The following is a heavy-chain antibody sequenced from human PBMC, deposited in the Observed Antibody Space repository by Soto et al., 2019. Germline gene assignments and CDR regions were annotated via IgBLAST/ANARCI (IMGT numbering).Heavy chain of an antibody. D-gene: IGHD7-27*01. CDR2: IYYSGSN. Sequence: QVQLQESGPGLVKPSQTLSLTCTVSGGSISSGYYWSWIRQHPGKGLEWIGHIYYSGSNYYNPSLKSRVTISVDTSENQFSLKLTSVTAADTAVYYCARTATGDRRYFDYWGQGTLVTVSS. J-gene: IGHJ4*02. V-gene: IGHV4-31*03. CDR3: ARTATGDRRYFDY. CDR1: GGSISSGYY.